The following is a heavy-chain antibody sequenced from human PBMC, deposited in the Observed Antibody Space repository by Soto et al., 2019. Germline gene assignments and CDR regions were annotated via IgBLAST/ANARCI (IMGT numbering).Heavy chain of an antibody. Sequence: GGSMRLSCAASGLTFISYAMHWVRQATGKGLEWVAVISYDGSNKYYADSVKGRFTISRDNSKNTLYLQMNSLRAEDTAVYYCARALYYDFWSGYEVKPPTYYGMDVWGQGTTVTVSS. V-gene: IGHV3-30-3*01. J-gene: IGHJ6*02. CDR3: ARALYYDFWSGYEVKPPTYYGMDV. CDR2: ISYDGSNK. D-gene: IGHD3-3*01. CDR1: GLTFISYA.